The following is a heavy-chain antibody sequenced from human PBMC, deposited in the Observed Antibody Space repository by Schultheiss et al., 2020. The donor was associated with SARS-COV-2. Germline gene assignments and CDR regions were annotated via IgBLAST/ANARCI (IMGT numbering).Heavy chain of an antibody. J-gene: IGHJ4*02. V-gene: IGHV3-21*01. CDR3: AKLIHDSSDSLPKHWYFDY. Sequence: GGSLRLSCAASGFTFSTYTLNWVRQAPGKGLEWVSSISSSSNFRYYADSLKGRFSLSLQMNSLRAGDTAVSKCAKLIHDSSDSLPKHWYFDYWGQGTLVTVSS. CDR1: GFTFSTYT. D-gene: IGHD3-22*01. CDR2: ISSSSNFR.